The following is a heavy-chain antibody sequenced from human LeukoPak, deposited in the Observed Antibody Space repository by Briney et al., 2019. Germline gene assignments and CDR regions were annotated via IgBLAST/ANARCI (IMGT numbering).Heavy chain of an antibody. Sequence: GASVKVSCKASGYTFTSYGISWVRQAPGQGLEWMGWISAYNGNTNYAQKLQGRVTMTTDTSTSTAYMELRSLRSDDTAVYYCARERGAIMATTNRAFAFDYWGQGTLVTVSS. V-gene: IGHV1-18*01. CDR3: ARERGAIMATTNRAFAFDY. J-gene: IGHJ4*02. CDR2: ISAYNGNT. D-gene: IGHD5-12*01. CDR1: GYTFTSYG.